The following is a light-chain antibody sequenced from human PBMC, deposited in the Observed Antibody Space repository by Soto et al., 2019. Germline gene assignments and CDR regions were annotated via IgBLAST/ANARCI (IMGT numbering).Light chain of an antibody. CDR2: GNS. J-gene: IGLJ2*01. CDR1: SSNIGAGYD. CDR3: QSYDSSLSRL. V-gene: IGLV1-40*01. Sequence: QSVLTQPPSVAGAQGQRVTISCTGSSSNIGAGYDVHWYQQLPGTAPKLLIYGNSNRPSGVPDRFSGSKSGTSASLAITGLQAEEEADYYCQSYDSSLSRLFGGGTKVTVL.